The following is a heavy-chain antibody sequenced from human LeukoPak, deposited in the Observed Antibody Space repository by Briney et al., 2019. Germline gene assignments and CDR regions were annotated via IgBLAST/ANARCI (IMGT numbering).Heavy chain of an antibody. V-gene: IGHV3-23*01. D-gene: IGHD1-26*01. CDR3: AKGNWGERLDWYFDL. Sequence: GGSLRLSCAASGFTFSSYEMNWVRQAPGSGLEWVSGITGSGGSTYYADSVKGRFTISRDNPKNTLYLQMNSLRAEDTAVYYCAKGNWGERLDWYFDLWGRGTLVTVSS. J-gene: IGHJ2*01. CDR2: ITGSGGST. CDR1: GFTFSSYE.